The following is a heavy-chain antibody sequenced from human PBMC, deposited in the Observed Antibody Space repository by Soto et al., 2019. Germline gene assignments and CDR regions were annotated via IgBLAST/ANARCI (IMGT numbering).Heavy chain of an antibody. CDR1: GFTFTNSG. CDR3: AKDGLSDSPSAIDY. Sequence: GESLKISCAASGFTFTNSGMSWVRQSPGKGLEWVAGIGGSGRKTYYADSVKGRFSISRDNSKNSLFLQMNSLSADDTAIYYCAKDGLSDSPSAIDYWGLGTLVTVSS. V-gene: IGHV3-23*01. D-gene: IGHD6-13*01. CDR2: IGGSGRKT. J-gene: IGHJ4*02.